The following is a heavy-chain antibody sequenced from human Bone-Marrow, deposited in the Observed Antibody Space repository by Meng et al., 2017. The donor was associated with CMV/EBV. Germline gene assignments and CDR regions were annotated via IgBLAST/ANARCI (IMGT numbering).Heavy chain of an antibody. J-gene: IGHJ4*02. CDR1: GGSISSGDYY. V-gene: IGHV4-30-4*08. CDR2: IYHSGST. Sequence: QGQRQESGPGLVKPSQTLSLTCTVSGGSISSGDYYWSWIRQPPGKGLEWIGYIYHSGSTYYNPSLKSRVTISVDTSKNQFSLKLSSVTAADTAVYYCASMLTGDPLRDYWGQGTLVTVSS. CDR3: ASMLTGDPLRDY. D-gene: IGHD7-27*01.